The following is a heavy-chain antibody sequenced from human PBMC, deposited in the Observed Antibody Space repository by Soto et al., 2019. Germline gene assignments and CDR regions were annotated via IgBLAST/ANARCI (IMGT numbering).Heavy chain of an antibody. CDR3: ARGGLRYSSSSGVFVC. CDR1: GGSFSGYY. D-gene: IGHD6-6*01. Sequence: SETLSLTCAVYGGSFSGYYWSWIRQPPGKGLEWIGEINHSGSTNYNPSLKSRVTISVDTSKNQFSLKLSSVTAADTAVYYCARGGLRYSSSSGVFVCWGQGTLVTVSS. CDR2: INHSGST. J-gene: IGHJ4*02. V-gene: IGHV4-34*01.